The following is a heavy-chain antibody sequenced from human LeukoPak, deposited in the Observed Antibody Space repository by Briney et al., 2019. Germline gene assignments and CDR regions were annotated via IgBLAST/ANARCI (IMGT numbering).Heavy chain of an antibody. J-gene: IGHJ4*02. D-gene: IGHD1-26*01. Sequence: SETLSLTCAVSGGSISSYYWSWIRQPAGKGLEWIGRIYSGGSTNYNPSLKSRVTMSVDSSNNQFSLKLSSVTAADTAVFYCARENTGSYREFDYWGQGTLVTVSS. CDR2: IYSGGST. CDR3: ARENTGSYREFDY. CDR1: GGSISSYY. V-gene: IGHV4-4*07.